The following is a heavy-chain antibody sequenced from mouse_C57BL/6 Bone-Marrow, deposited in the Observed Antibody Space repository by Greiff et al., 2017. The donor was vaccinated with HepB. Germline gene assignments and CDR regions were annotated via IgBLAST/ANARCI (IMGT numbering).Heavy chain of an antibody. CDR1: GFNIKDDY. V-gene: IGHV14-4*01. CDR3: TSYYYGSSYADY. Sequence: EVKLQESGAELVRPGASVKLSCTASGFNIKDDYMHWVKQRPEQGLEWIGWIDPENGDTEYASKFQGKATITADKSSNTAYLQLSSLTSEDTAVYYCTSYYYGSSYADYWGQGTTLTVSS. CDR2: IDPENGDT. D-gene: IGHD1-1*01. J-gene: IGHJ2*01.